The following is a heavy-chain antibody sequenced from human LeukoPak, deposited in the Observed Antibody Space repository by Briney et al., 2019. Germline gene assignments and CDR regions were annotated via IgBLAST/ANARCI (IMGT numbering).Heavy chain of an antibody. D-gene: IGHD6-13*01. J-gene: IGHJ4*02. Sequence: SETLSLTCAVYGGSFSGYYWSWIRQPPGKGLEWIGEINHSGSTNYNPSLKSRVTISVDTSKNQFSPKLSSVTAADTAVYYCAENAAGVIYWGQGTLVTVSS. V-gene: IGHV4-34*01. CDR3: AENAAGVIY. CDR2: INHSGST. CDR1: GGSFSGYY.